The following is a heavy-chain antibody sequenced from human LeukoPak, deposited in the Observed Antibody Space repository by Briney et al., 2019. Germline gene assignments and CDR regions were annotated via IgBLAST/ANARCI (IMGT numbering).Heavy chain of an antibody. V-gene: IGHV4-59*01. J-gene: IGHJ6*03. D-gene: IGHD2-2*01. CDR1: GGSISSYY. CDR3: ARVWYQRPYYYYYYMDV. CDR2: IYYSGST. Sequence: TSETLSLTCTVSGGSISSYYWSWIRQPPGKGLEWIGYIYYSGSTNYNPSLKSRVTISVDTSKNQFSLKLSSVTAADTAVYYCARVWYQRPYYYYYYMDVWGKGTTVTISS.